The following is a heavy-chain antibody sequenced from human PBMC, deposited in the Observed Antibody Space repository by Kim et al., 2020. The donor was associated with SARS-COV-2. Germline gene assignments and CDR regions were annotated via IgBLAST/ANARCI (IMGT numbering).Heavy chain of an antibody. V-gene: IGHV4-39*01. CDR1: GVSVSSSGDY. J-gene: IGHJ5*02. CDR2: THSGGST. Sequence: SETLSLTCSVSGVSVSSSGDYWGWIRQPPGKGLEWIGTTHSGGSTYYNSSLQSRVTISVDTSKSQFSLKLTSVTAADTAVYYCARQRRKNWFDPWGQGTL. CDR3: ARQRRKNWFDP. D-gene: IGHD6-25*01.